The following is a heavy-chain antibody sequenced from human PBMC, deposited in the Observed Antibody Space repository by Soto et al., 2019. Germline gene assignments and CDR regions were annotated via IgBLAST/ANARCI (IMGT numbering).Heavy chain of an antibody. CDR2: ILHDETP. CDR3: AKDLFPTSGQRFFFES. J-gene: IGHJ4*02. D-gene: IGHD2-21*01. CDR1: GFTFNTYA. Sequence: GGSLRLSCAASGFTFNTYAMTWVRQAPGRGLEWVSTILHDETPFYTDSVKGRFTISRDNVRGTLYLQMNGLRVEDAALYFCAKDLFPTSGQRFFFESWGQGSLVTVSS. V-gene: IGHV3-23*01.